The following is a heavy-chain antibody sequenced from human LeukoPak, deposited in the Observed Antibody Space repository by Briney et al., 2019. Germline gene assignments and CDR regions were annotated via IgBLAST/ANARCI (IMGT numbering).Heavy chain of an antibody. CDR1: GFSVSRFP. D-gene: IGHD2-8*02. CDR3: VRGYSTGSENFFDY. CDR2: ISYDGTNK. V-gene: IGHV3-30-3*01. J-gene: IGHJ4*02. Sequence: QPGTSLRLSCVASGFSVSRFPLHWVRQTPGKGLEWVALISYDGTNKYYTDSVRGRFTISRDNSKDTLFLQMNTVRPDDAALYYCVRGYSTGSENFFDYWGQGALVTVSS.